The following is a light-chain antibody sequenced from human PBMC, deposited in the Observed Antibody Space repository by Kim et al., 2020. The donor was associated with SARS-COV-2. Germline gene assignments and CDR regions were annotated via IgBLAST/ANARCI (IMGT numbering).Light chain of an antibody. CDR1: VLAKRY. V-gene: IGLV3-27*01. CDR2: KDS. J-gene: IGLJ3*02. CDR3: YSAADNNWL. Sequence: SVAPGQTARITCPGDVLAKRYARWFQQKPGQSPLLVIYKDSKRPSGIPERFSGSSSGTTVTLTISGAQVEDEADYYCYSAADNNWLFGGGTQLTVL.